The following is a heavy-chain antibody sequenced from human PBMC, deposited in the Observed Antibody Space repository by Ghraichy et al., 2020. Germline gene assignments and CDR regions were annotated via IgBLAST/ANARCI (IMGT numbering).Heavy chain of an antibody. Sequence: GGSLRLSCAASGFSFSSYAMSWVRQAPGQGLDWVSGITGSGGSTYSADSVKGRFTISRDNSKNMLYLQMNSLRAEDTAIYYCARATAYSYGKTPLDYWGQETLVTVSS. V-gene: IGHV3-23*01. CDR3: ARATAYSYGKTPLDY. CDR1: GFSFSSYA. CDR2: ITGSGGST. J-gene: IGHJ4*02. D-gene: IGHD5-18*01.